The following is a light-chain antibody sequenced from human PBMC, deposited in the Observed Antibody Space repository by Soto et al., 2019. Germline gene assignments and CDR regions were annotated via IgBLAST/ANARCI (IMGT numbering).Light chain of an antibody. CDR1: SSDVGDYNY. J-gene: IGLJ2*01. CDR2: EVF. V-gene: IGLV2-14*01. CDR3: SSYTYSNTLV. Sequence: QSVLTQPASVSGSPGQSITISCTATSSDVGDYNYVSWYQQHPGKAPKLLIYEVFKRPSGVSNRFSGSKSGNTASLTISGLQAEDESDYYCSSYTYSNTLVFGGGTKLTVL.